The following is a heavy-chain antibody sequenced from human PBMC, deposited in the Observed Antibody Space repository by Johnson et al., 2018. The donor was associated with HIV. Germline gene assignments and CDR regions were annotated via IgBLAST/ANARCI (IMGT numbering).Heavy chain of an antibody. D-gene: IGHD5-18*01. CDR1: AFTFSSYA. V-gene: IGHV3-30-3*01. CDR2: ISYDGSNK. Sequence: QMLLVESGGGVVQPGRSLRLSCVGSAFTFSSYAMHWVRQAPGKGLEWVAVISYDGSNKFYADSVKGRFTISRDNSKNTLSLQMNSLRAEDTAVYYCARVDTAMTYDAFDIWGQGTMVTVSS. J-gene: IGHJ3*02. CDR3: ARVDTAMTYDAFDI.